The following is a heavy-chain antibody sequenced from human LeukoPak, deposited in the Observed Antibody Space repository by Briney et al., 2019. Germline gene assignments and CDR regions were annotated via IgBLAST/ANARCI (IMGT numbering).Heavy chain of an antibody. CDR3: ARDRYDILTGYNDAFDV. V-gene: IGHV3-21*01. Sequence: SGGSLRLSCAASGFTFSSYSMNWVRQAPGKGLEWVSSISGSSSYIYYADSVKGRFTVSRDNAKSSLYLQLNSLRAEDTAVYYCARDRYDILTGYNDAFDVWGQGTKVFVSS. CDR2: ISGSSSYI. J-gene: IGHJ3*01. CDR1: GFTFSSYS. D-gene: IGHD3-9*01.